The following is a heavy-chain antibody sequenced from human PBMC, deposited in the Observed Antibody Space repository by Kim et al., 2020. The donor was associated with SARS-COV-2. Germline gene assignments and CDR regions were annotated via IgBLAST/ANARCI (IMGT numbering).Heavy chain of an antibody. D-gene: IGHD3-10*01. V-gene: IGHV3-74*01. CDR1: GFTFSTFW. CDR3: ATGSGAEAGPIEF. CDR2: INSDGSST. J-gene: IGHJ4*02. Sequence: GGSLRLSCAASGFTFSTFWMHWVRQAPGKGLEWVSRINSDGSSTNYADSVKGRFTISRDNGKNTLFLQMNRLRAEDTAVYYCATGSGAEAGPIEFWGEGTLVTVSS.